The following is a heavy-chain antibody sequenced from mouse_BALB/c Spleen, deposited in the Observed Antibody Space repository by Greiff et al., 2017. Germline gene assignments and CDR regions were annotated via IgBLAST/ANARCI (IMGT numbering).Heavy chain of an antibody. Sequence: VKVVESGAELVRPGSSVKISCKASGYAFSSYWMNWVKQRPGQGLEWIGQIYPGDGDTNYNGKFKGKATLTADKSSSTAYMQLSSLTSEDSAVYFCASGVRGIDYWGQGTTLTVSS. CDR2: IYPGDGDT. CDR3: ASGVRGIDY. CDR1: GYAFSSYW. J-gene: IGHJ2*01. V-gene: IGHV1-80*01. D-gene: IGHD2-14*01.